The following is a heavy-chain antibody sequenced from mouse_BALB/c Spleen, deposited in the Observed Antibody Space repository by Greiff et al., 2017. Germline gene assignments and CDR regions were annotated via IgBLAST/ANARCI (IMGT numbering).Heavy chain of an antibody. CDR3: AREGIYDGYYGAMDY. V-gene: IGHV1-67*01. D-gene: IGHD2-3*01. Sequence: QVQLQQSGPELVRPGVSVKISCKGSGYTFTDYAMHWVKQSHAKSLEWIGVISTYYGNTNYNQKFKGKATMTVDKSSSTAYMELARLTSEDSAIYYCAREGIYDGYYGAMDYWGQGTSVTVSS. CDR1: GYTFTDYA. J-gene: IGHJ4*01. CDR2: ISTYYGNT.